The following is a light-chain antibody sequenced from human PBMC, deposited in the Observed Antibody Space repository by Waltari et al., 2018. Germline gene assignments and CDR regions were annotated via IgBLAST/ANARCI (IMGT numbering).Light chain of an antibody. CDR2: ATS. J-gene: IGKJ2*01. CDR1: QSVSSSY. CDR3: QQYGSSPVT. V-gene: IGKV3-20*01. Sequence: IVLTQSPATPSLSPGERATLSCRASQSVSSSYFAWYQQKPGQAPRILIFATSSRATGIPDRFSGSGSGTDFTLTISRLEPEDFAVYYCQQYGSSPVTFGQGTKLEI.